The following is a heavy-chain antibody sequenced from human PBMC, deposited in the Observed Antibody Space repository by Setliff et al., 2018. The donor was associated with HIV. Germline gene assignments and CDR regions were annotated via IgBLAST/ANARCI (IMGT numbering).Heavy chain of an antibody. J-gene: IGHJ6*03. CDR1: GASIRNSNSY. Sequence: SETLSLTCSVYGASIRNSNSYWGWIRQPPGKRLEWLGSVYESGSTSYNPSLSSRLTISVDTSKNHVSLRLSSVTAANTGVYYCARHRDPPGSRWIYYYYYMDLWGEGTTVTVSS. D-gene: IGHD6-13*01. CDR3: ARHRDPPGSRWIYYYYYMDL. V-gene: IGHV4-39*01. CDR2: VYESGST.